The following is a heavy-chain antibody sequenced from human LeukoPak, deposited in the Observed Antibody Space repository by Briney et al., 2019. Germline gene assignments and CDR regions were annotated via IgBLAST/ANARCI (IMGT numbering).Heavy chain of an antibody. CDR3: ARVVVFVGSDGMAV. Sequence: PGGSLRLSCAASGFTFSSYWMSWVRQAPGKGLEWVANIKQDGSEKYYVDSVKGRFTISRDNAKNSLYLQMNSVRAEDTAVYYCARVVVFVGSDGMAVWGQGTTDTV. CDR1: GFTFSSYW. D-gene: IGHD3-10*01. CDR2: IKQDGSEK. J-gene: IGHJ6*02. V-gene: IGHV3-7*04.